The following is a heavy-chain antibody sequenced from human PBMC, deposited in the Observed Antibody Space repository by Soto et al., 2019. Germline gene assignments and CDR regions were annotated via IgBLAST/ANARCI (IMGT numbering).Heavy chain of an antibody. D-gene: IGHD4-17*01. Sequence: SETLSLTCAVSGGSISSSNWWSWVRQPPGKGLEWIGEIYHSGSTNYNPSLKSRVTISVDKSKNQFSLKLSSVTAADTAVFYCARADYGGNRGVVDYWGQGTLVTVPS. J-gene: IGHJ4*02. V-gene: IGHV4-4*02. CDR3: ARADYGGNRGVVDY. CDR2: IYHSGST. CDR1: GGSISSSNW.